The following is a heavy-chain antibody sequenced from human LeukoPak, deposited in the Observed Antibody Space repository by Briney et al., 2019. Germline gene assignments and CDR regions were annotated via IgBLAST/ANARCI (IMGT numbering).Heavy chain of an antibody. V-gene: IGHV3-48*01. CDR3: ARDLTTVVTTPFDY. Sequence: PGGSLRLSCAASGFTFSSYSMNWVRQAPGKGLEWVSYISSSSSTIYYADSVKGRFTISRDNAKNSLYLQMNSLRAEDTAVYYCARDLTTVVTTPFDYWGQGTLVTVSS. CDR1: GFTFSSYS. CDR2: ISSSSSTI. J-gene: IGHJ4*02. D-gene: IGHD4-23*01.